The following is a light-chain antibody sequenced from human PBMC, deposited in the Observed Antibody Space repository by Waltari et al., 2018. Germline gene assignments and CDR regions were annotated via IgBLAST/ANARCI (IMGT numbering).Light chain of an antibody. V-gene: IGLV1-47*01. Sequence: QSVLTQPPSASGTPGQRVTISCSGSSSNIGSNYVYWYQPLPGPAPKHLTCRNNQPASGVPDCFSGAKSGTSASLAISGRRSEDETDYYCAAWDDSLSAVVFGGGTKLTVL. CDR2: RNN. CDR3: AAWDDSLSAVV. J-gene: IGLJ2*01. CDR1: SSNIGSNY.